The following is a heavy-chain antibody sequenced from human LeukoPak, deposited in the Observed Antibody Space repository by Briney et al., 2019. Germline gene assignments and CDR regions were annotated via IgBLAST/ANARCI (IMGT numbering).Heavy chain of an antibody. D-gene: IGHD5-18*01. V-gene: IGHV3-74*03. J-gene: IGHJ4*02. CDR3: ARADVDTAILDY. CDR1: GFTFSTYT. Sequence: GGSLRLSCAASGFTFSTYTIHWVRQVPGKGLMWVSRINNDGRSTTYADSVKGRFTISRDNSKNTLYLQMNSLRAEDTAVYYCARADVDTAILDYWGQGTLVTVSS. CDR2: INNDGRST.